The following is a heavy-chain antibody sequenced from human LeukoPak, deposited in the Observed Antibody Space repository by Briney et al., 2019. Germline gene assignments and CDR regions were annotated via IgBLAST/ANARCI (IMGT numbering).Heavy chain of an antibody. V-gene: IGHV4-59*12. CDR1: GGSISSYY. CDR3: ARAAGDTAYYFDY. CDR2: SDKSGST. J-gene: IGHJ4*02. Sequence: PSETLSLTCTVSGGSISSYYWSWIPNPPGQGPERIGYSDKSGSTNYNPSPKSRVTISVDTSKNQFSLKLSSVTAADTAVYYCARAAGDTAYYFDYWGQGTLVTVSS. D-gene: IGHD5-18*01.